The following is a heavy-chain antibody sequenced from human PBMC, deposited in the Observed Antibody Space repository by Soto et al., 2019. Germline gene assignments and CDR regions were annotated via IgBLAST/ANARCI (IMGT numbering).Heavy chain of an antibody. Sequence: EVQLLESGGGLVQPGGSLRISCEASGFTFTNYAMTWVRQAPGKGLEWVSVISDSDNATYYADSVKGRFTVSRDNSKNTLYLQFNSLRAEDTAVYYCAKGVSSSAWSASDSWGQGTLVTVSS. CDR3: AKGVSSSAWSASDS. V-gene: IGHV3-23*01. J-gene: IGHJ4*02. CDR1: GFTFTNYA. D-gene: IGHD6-19*01. CDR2: ISDSDNAT.